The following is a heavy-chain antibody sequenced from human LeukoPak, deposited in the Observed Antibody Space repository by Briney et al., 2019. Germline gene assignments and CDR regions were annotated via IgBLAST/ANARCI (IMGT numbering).Heavy chain of an antibody. CDR2: ITGSDGRT. Sequence: GGSLRLSCAASGFTFSSYAMSWVRQAPGKGLEWVSAITGSDGRTFYADSVKGRFTISRDNSKNTLYLQMNSLRAEDTAVYYCAKVIREVDMSYDYWGQGTLVTVSS. CDR1: GFTFSSYA. V-gene: IGHV3-23*01. CDR3: AKVIREVDMSYDY. D-gene: IGHD5-24*01. J-gene: IGHJ4*02.